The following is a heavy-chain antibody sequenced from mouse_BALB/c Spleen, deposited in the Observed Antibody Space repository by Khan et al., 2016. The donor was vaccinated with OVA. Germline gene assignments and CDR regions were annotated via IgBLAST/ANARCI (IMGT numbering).Heavy chain of an antibody. CDR3: ADHVTGSCAY. V-gene: IGHV5-6*01. J-gene: IGHJ3*01. CDR2: ISSGGDYT. Sequence: VELVESGGDLVKPGGSLKLSCAASGFTFSSYSMSWVRQTPDKRLEWVASISSGGDYTYYPDSVKGRFTISRDNAKNTLYLQMSDLKSEDTAMYYCADHVTGSCAYWGQGTLVTVSA. D-gene: IGHD4-1*01. CDR1: GFTFSSYS.